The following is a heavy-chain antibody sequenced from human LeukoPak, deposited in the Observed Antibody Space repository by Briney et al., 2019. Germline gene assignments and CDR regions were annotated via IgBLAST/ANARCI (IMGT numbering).Heavy chain of an antibody. V-gene: IGHV4-39*01. CDR3: ANEGLRKDY. CDR2: NSGST. J-gene: IGHJ4*02. Sequence: PSETLSLTCTVSGGSISSSSYYWGWIRQPPGKGLEWIGSNSGSTYYNPSLKSRVTISVDTPKNQFSLKLSSVTAADTAVYYCANEGLRKDYWGQGTLVTVSS. CDR1: GGSISSSSYY.